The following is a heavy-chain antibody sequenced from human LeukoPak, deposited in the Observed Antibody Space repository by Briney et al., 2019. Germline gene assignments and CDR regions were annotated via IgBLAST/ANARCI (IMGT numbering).Heavy chain of an antibody. CDR2: INHSGST. J-gene: IGHJ4*02. V-gene: IGHV4-39*07. CDR1: GGSISSGDYY. CDR3: ATGSYDSSGRDLDY. D-gene: IGHD3-22*01. Sequence: PSETLSLTCTVSGGSISSGDYYWSWIRQPPGKGLEWIGEINHSGSTNYNPSLKSRVTISVDTSKNQFSLKLSSVTAADTAVYYCATGSYDSSGRDLDYWGQGTLVTVSS.